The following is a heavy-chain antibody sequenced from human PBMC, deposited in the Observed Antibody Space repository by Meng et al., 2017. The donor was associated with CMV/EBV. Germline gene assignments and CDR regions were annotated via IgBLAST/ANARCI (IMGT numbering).Heavy chain of an antibody. Sequence: VRRVQSGAGMKKPGVSVKVSCTTSGFTFSDYYIPWVRQAPGQGLEWMGWVNSNNDATNYARKFQGRVSMTRDTSISTAHMELSRLMSDDTAVYYCVRSSGWSLFDYWGQGTLVTVSS. J-gene: IGHJ4*02. V-gene: IGHV1-2*02. CDR2: VNSNNDAT. CDR1: GFTFSDYY. D-gene: IGHD6-19*01. CDR3: VRSSGWSLFDY.